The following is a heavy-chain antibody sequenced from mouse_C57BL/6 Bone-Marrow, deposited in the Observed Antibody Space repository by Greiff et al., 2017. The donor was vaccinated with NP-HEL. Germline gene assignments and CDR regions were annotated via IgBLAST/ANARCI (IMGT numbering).Heavy chain of an antibody. CDR1: GYSITSGYD. CDR2: ISYSGST. CDR3: AREAAQAYYFDY. V-gene: IGHV3-1*01. D-gene: IGHD3-2*02. J-gene: IGHJ2*01. Sequence: DVHLVESGPGMVKPSQSLSLTCTVTGYSITSGYDWHWIRHFPGNKLEWMGYISYSGSTNYNPSLKSRISITHDTSKNHFFLKLNSVTTEDTATYYCAREAAQAYYFDYWGQGTTLTVSS.